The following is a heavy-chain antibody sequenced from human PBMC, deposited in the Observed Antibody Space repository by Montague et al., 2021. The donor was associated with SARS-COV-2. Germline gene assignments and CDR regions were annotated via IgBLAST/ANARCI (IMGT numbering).Heavy chain of an antibody. CDR1: GGPFTENF. D-gene: IGHD3-10*01. J-gene: IGHJ6*02. Sequence: SETLSLTCAVYGGPFTENFWTWIRQPPGKGLEWIGEINHSGTSNYNASLRSRVTISIDTAKNQFSLRLSALAAADTAVYYCARGRSTRVRGVIFTSYYYYYYGIDVWGQGTTVTVSS. CDR3: ARGRSTRVRGVIFTSYYYYYYGIDV. V-gene: IGHV4-34*01. CDR2: INHSGTS.